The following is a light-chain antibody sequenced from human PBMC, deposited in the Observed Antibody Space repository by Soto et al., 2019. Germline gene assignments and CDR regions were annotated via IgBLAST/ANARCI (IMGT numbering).Light chain of an antibody. V-gene: IGLV2-8*01. J-gene: IGLJ1*01. CDR3: LAGLSNRV. Sequence: QSVLTQPPSASGSLGQSVTISCTGISGDVGGANDVDDPQFVSWYQQHPGKAPNLKIHEGTNRPSGVPDRFSGATSGDTASLSVSGVEDEDEADYFCLAGLSNRVFGTGTKVTVL. CDR1: SGDVGGAND. CDR2: EGT.